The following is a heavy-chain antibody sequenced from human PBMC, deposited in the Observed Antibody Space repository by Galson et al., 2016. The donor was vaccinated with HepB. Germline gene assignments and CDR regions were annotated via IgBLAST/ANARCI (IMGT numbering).Heavy chain of an antibody. CDR2: ISSSSASI. Sequence: SLRLSCAASGFPFSRYGMNWVRQAPGKGLERVSSISSSSASIYYADSLKGRFTISRDNAKDSLYLQINSLRGEDTALYYCARDRGYGGYGAYNWFDPWGQGTLVTVSS. CDR3: ARDRGYGGYGAYNWFDP. D-gene: IGHD5-12*01. J-gene: IGHJ5*02. V-gene: IGHV3-21*01. CDR1: GFPFSRYG.